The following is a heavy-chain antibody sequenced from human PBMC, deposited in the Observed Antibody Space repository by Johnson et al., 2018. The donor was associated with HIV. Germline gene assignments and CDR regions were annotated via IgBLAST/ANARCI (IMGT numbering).Heavy chain of an antibody. Sequence: QVQLVESGGGVVQPGRSLRLSCAASGFTFSSYAMHWVRQAPGKGLEWVAVISYDGSNKYYADSVKGGFTISRDNSKNTLYLQMNSLRADDTAVYYCAREPRGPSSGSRIPDAFDIWGQGTMVTVSS. V-gene: IGHV3-30-3*01. D-gene: IGHD3-10*01. CDR2: ISYDGSNK. CDR1: GFTFSSYA. J-gene: IGHJ3*02. CDR3: AREPRGPSSGSRIPDAFDI.